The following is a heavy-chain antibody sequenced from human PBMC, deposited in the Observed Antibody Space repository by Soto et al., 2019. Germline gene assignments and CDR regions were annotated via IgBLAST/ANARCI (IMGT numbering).Heavy chain of an antibody. CDR1: GGSISSYY. CDR2: ILYSGTT. V-gene: IGHV4-59*01. J-gene: IGHJ4*02. CDR3: ARVKYNSNFEIYYFDY. Sequence: PSETLSLTCTVSGGSISSYYWSWIRQPPGKGLEWIGYILYSGTTNYNPSLKSRVTISVDTSKNQFSLKLRSVTAADTAVYYCARVKYNSNFEIYYFDYWGQGTLVTVSS. D-gene: IGHD1-7*01.